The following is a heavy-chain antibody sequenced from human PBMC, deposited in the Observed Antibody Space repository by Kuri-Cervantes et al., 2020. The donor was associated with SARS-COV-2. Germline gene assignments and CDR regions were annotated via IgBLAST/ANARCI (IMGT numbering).Heavy chain of an antibody. CDR2: INPSGGST. Sequence: ASVKVSCKASGYTFTSYYMHWVRQAPGQGLEWMGIINPSGGSTSYAQKFQGRVTMTRDTSTSTVYMELSSLRSEDTAVYYCARDRYTMVRGVDDYYYYYGMDVWGQGTTVTVSS. V-gene: IGHV1-46*01. CDR1: GYTFTSYY. CDR3: ARDRYTMVRGVDDYYYYYGMDV. J-gene: IGHJ6*02. D-gene: IGHD3-10*01.